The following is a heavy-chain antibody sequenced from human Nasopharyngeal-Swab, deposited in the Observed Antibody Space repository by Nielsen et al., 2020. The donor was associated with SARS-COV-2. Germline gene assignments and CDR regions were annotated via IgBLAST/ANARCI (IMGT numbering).Heavy chain of an antibody. CDR2: INPCIGHT. V-gene: IGHV1-3*01. Sequence: ASVKVSCKASGYSFTTYSVHWVRQAPGQSLEWMGWINPCIGHTKYSQKFQDRVAIARDTSATTVYMELSSLKSEDTAVYYCAREGRSSGSSGFYFDFWGQGALVTVSS. CDR3: AREGRSSGSSGFYFDF. J-gene: IGHJ4*02. D-gene: IGHD3-22*01. CDR1: GYSFTTYS.